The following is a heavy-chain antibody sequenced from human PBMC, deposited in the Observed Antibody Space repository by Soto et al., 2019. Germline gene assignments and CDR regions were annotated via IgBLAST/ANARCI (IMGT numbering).Heavy chain of an antibody. CDR3: AREYSNSPEAFDY. Sequence: KSSETLSLTCTVSGGSVNSDFYYWSWIRQPPGKGLEWIGYIYYTGSTNHNPSLKSRVTISLDTSRNQFSLKLSSVTAADTAVFYCAREYSNSPEAFDYWGQGALVTVSS. V-gene: IGHV4-61*01. J-gene: IGHJ4*02. CDR2: IYYTGST. CDR1: GGSVNSDFYY. D-gene: IGHD6-6*01.